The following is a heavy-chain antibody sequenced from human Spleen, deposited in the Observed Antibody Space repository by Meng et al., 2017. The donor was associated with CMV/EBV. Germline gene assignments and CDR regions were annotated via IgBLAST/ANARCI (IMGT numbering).Heavy chain of an antibody. CDR1: FTSSG. CDR3: ARDTTSITIFGVVIIGYFDY. D-gene: IGHD3-3*01. J-gene: IGHJ4*02. Sequence: FTSSGIRWVRQAPGQGLEWMGWISAYHGNTNYAQKLQGRVTMTTDTSTSTAYMELRSLRSDDTAVYYCARDTTSITIFGVVIIGYFDYWGQGTLVTVSS. V-gene: IGHV1-18*01. CDR2: ISAYHGNT.